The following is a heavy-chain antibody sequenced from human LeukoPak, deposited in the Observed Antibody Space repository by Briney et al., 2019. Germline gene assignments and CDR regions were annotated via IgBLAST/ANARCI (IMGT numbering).Heavy chain of an antibody. J-gene: IGHJ6*03. D-gene: IGHD5-24*01. CDR3: AKGGAATMRDGYNYYYYYMEV. CDR2: ISGSGGHT. V-gene: IGHV3-23*01. Sequence: GGSLRLSCAASGITFSSHAMSWVRQAPEKGLEWVSLISGSGGHTYYGDSVKGRFTISRDNSTNRLYLQMNSLRPEDTAVYYCAKGGAATMRDGYNYYYYYMEVWGRGTTVTVSS. CDR1: GITFSSHA.